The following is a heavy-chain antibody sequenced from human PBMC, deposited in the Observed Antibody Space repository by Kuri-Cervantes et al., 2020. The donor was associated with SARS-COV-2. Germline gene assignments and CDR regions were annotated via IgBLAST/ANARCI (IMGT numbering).Heavy chain of an antibody. V-gene: IGHV1-8*03. Sequence: ASVKVSCKASGYTFTSYDINWVRQATGQGLEWMGWMNPNSGNTSYAQKFQGRVTITRNTSISTAYMELSSLRSEDTAVYYCARAKGTLGFFDYWGQGTLVTVSS. D-gene: IGHD1-7*01. CDR1: GYTFTSYD. J-gene: IGHJ4*02. CDR3: ARAKGTLGFFDY. CDR2: MNPNSGNT.